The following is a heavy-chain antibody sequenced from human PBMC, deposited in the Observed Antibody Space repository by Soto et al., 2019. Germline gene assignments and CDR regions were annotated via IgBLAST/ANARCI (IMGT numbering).Heavy chain of an antibody. V-gene: IGHV3-30*18. D-gene: IGHD5-18*01. CDR2: ISYDGSNK. CDR3: AKDHGYSYNGYYYYYYGMDV. J-gene: IGHJ6*02. Sequence: QVQLVESGGGVVQPGRSLRLSCAASGFTFSSYGMHWVRQAPGKGLEWVAGISYDGSNKYYADSVKGRFTISRDNSKNTLYLQMNSLRAEDTAVYYCAKDHGYSYNGYYYYYYGMDVWGQGTTVTVSS. CDR1: GFTFSSYG.